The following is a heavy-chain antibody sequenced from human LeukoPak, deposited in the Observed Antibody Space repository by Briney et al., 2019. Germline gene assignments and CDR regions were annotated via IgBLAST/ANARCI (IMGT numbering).Heavy chain of an antibody. Sequence: GGSLRLSCAASGLTVSSNYMSWVRQAPGKGLEWVSVTYSGGSTYYADSVKGRFTISRDNSKNTLYLQMNSLRAEDTAVYYCASAASGSLFDYWGQGTLVTVSS. D-gene: IGHD1-26*01. V-gene: IGHV3-53*01. CDR2: TYSGGST. J-gene: IGHJ4*02. CDR3: ASAASGSLFDY. CDR1: GLTVSSNY.